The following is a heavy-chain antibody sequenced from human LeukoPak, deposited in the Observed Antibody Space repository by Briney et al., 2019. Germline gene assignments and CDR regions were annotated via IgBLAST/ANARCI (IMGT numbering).Heavy chain of an antibody. J-gene: IGHJ3*02. V-gene: IGHV4-39*01. CDR1: GGSISSSSYY. CDR3: ARAGSGSYWQLDDASDI. D-gene: IGHD1-26*01. CDR2: IYYSGST. Sequence: PSETLSLTCTVSGGSISSSSYYWGWIRQPPGKGLEWIGSIYYSGSTYYNPSLKSRVTISVDTSKNQFSLKLSSVTAADTAVYYCARAGSGSYWQLDDASDIWGQGTMVTVSS.